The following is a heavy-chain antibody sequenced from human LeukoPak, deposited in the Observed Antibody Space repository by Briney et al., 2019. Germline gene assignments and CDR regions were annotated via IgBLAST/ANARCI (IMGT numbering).Heavy chain of an antibody. CDR2: ISSSSSYI. J-gene: IGHJ4*02. Sequence: GGSLRLSCAASGFTFSSYSMTWVRQAPGKGLEWVSSISSSSSYIYYADSVKGRFTISRDNAKNSLYLQMNSLRAEDMAVYYCARDGKSTSITMIVVARYYFDYWGQGTLVTVSS. V-gene: IGHV3-21*01. CDR3: ARDGKSTSITMIVVARYYFDY. D-gene: IGHD3-22*01. CDR1: GFTFSSYS.